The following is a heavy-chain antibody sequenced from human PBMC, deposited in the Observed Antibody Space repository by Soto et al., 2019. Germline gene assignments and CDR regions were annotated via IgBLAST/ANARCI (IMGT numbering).Heavy chain of an antibody. V-gene: IGHV4-34*01. CDR2: INHSGST. J-gene: IGHJ6*02. D-gene: IGHD6-13*01. Sequence: SETLSLTCAVYCGSFSGYYWSWIRQPPGKGLEWIGEINHSGSTNYNPSLKSRVTISVDTSKNQFSLKLSSVTAADTAVYYCARSNSSSWSYYYYGMDVWGQGTTVTVSS. CDR1: CGSFSGYY. CDR3: ARSNSSSWSYYYYGMDV.